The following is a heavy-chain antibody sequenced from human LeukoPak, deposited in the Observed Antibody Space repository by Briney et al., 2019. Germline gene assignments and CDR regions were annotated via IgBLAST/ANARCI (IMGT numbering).Heavy chain of an antibody. CDR1: GFTFSSYS. J-gene: IGHJ5*02. Sequence: GGSLRLSCAASGFTFSSYSMNWVCQAPGKGLEWVSYISSSSSTIYYADSVKGRFTISRDNAKNSLYLQMNSLRAEDTAVYYCARTLLYYYDSSGLHPWGQGTLVTVSS. CDR3: ARTLLYYYDSSGLHP. V-gene: IGHV3-48*01. D-gene: IGHD3-22*01. CDR2: ISSSSSTI.